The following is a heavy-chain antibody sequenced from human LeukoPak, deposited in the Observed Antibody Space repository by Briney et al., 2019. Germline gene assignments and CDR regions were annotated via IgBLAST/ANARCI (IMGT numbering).Heavy chain of an antibody. J-gene: IGHJ6*02. CDR1: GYTFTSYD. D-gene: IGHD3-22*01. CDR3: AGSRYYYDSSGPNYYYYYGMDV. Sequence: GASVKVSCKASGYTFTSYDINWVRQATGQGLEWMGWMNPNSGNTGYAQKFQGRVTMTRNTSISTAYMELSSLRSEDTAVYYCAGSRYYYDSSGPNYYYYYGMDVWGQGTTVTVSS. V-gene: IGHV1-8*01. CDR2: MNPNSGNT.